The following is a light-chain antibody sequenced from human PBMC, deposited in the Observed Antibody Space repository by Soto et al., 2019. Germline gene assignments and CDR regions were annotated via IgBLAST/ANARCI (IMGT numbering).Light chain of an antibody. CDR1: SGHSSYA. V-gene: IGLV4-69*02. J-gene: IGLJ3*02. Sequence: QPVLTQSPSASASLGASVKLTCTLSSGHSSYAIAWHQQQPEKGPRYLMNLNNDGSHSKGDGIPDRFSGSSSGAERYLTISSLQSEDEADYYCQTWGTGSNWVFGGGTKLTVL. CDR3: QTWGTGSNWV. CDR2: LNNDGSH.